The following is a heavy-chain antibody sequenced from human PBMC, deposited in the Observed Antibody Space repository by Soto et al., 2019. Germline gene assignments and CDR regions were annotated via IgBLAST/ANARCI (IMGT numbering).Heavy chain of an antibody. CDR2: ISGSGGST. J-gene: IGHJ3*02. CDR1: GFTFISYA. CDR3: LIWDALDI. D-gene: IGHD3-10*01. V-gene: IGHV3-23*01. Sequence: GALRPAGAASGFTFISYAMSWVRQAPGKGLEWVSAISGSGGSTYYADSVKGRFTISRDNSKNTLYLQMNSLRAEDTAVYYCLIWDALDIWGQGTMVTVSS.